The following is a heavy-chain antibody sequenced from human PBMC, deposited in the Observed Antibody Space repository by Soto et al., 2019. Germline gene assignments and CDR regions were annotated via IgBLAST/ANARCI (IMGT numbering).Heavy chain of an antibody. CDR2: INHSGST. J-gene: IGHJ4*02. D-gene: IGHD4-17*01. CDR3: ARGVGYGGVGY. V-gene: IGHV4-34*01. Sequence: QVQLQQWGAGLLKPSETLSLTCAVYGGSFSAYYWSWIRQPPGKGLEWIGEINHSGSTNYNPSLQRRVPRSVDRATHELPLQLGSVTAADTAAYCWARGVGYGGVGYWGQGTLVTVSS. CDR1: GGSFSAYY.